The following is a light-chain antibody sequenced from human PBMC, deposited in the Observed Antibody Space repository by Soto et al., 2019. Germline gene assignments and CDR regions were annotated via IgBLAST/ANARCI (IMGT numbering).Light chain of an antibody. Sequence: QSALTQPASVSGSPGQSITISCTGTSSDIGAYTYVSWYQHHPGKAPKLIIYEVTNRPPGVSDRFSGSKSGNTASLTSAGRQTEDAADYYCSSYTVSSTLVFGGGTKLTVL. CDR2: EVT. V-gene: IGLV2-14*01. CDR1: SSDIGAYTY. J-gene: IGLJ3*02. CDR3: SSYTVSSTLV.